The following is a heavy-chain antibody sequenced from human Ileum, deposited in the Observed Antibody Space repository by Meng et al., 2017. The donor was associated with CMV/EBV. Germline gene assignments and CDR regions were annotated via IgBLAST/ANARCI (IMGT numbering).Heavy chain of an antibody. CDR1: GEPLSGCY. CDR2: INHVGST. CDR3: ARDPRGGERRFDF. J-gene: IGHJ4*02. Sequence: CAAYGEPLSGCYGNWIRQSPGKGLQWIGEINHVGSTNYNPSLKSRVTISLDTSKNQFSLELTSVSAADTAVYYCARDPRGGERRFDFWGQGTLVTVSS. D-gene: IGHD3-16*01. V-gene: IGHV4-34*01.